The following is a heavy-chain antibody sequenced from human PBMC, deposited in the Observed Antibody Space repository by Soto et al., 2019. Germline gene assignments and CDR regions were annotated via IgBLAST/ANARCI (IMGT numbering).Heavy chain of an antibody. CDR2: IYYSGST. J-gene: IGHJ4*02. V-gene: IGHV4-39*01. Sequence: QLQLQESGPGLVKPSETLSLTCTVSGGSISSSSYYWGWIRQPPGKGLEWIGSIYYSGSTYYNPSLKSRVTISVDTSKNQFSLKLSSVTAADTAVYYCARPNPLDFWSGYYTGADYFDYWGQGTLVTVSS. CDR3: ARPNPLDFWSGYYTGADYFDY. CDR1: GGSISSSSYY. D-gene: IGHD3-3*01.